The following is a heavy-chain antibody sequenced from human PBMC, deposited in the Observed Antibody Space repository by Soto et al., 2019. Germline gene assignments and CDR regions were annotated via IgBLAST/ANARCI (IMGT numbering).Heavy chain of an antibody. CDR2: IKQDGSEK. Sequence: PGGSELSCAASGFTFSSYWMSWVRQAPGKGLEWVANIKQDGSEKYYVDSVKGRFTISRDNAKNSLYLQMNSLRAEDTAVYYCARGWEGRITIFGVGPYYGMDVWGQGTTVTVSS. J-gene: IGHJ6*02. D-gene: IGHD3-3*01. CDR1: GFTFSSYW. V-gene: IGHV3-7*01. CDR3: ARGWEGRITIFGVGPYYGMDV.